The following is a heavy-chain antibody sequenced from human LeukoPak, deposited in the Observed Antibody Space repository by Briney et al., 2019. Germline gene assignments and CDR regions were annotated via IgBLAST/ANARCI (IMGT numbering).Heavy chain of an antibody. Sequence: ASVKVSCKVSGYTLTELSMHWVRQAPGKGLEWMGGFDPEDGETIYAQKLQGRVTMTTDTSTSTAYMELRSLRSDDTAVYYCARDSNINSSPRDYWGQGTLVTVSS. V-gene: IGHV1-24*01. D-gene: IGHD6-13*01. CDR3: ARDSNINSSPRDY. CDR1: GYTLTELS. J-gene: IGHJ4*02. CDR2: FDPEDGET.